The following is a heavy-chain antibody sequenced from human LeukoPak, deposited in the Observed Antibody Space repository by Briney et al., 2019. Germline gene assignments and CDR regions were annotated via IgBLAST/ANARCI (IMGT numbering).Heavy chain of an antibody. J-gene: IGHJ6*03. Sequence: GASVKVSCKASGYTFTGYYVHWVRQAPGQGLEWMGIINPSGGSTSYAQKFQGRVTMTRDMSTSTVYMELSSLRSEDTAVYYCARGYSSSWYPAYYYYMDVWGKGTTVTVSS. CDR3: ARGYSSSWYPAYYYYMDV. CDR1: GYTFTGYY. CDR2: INPSGGST. D-gene: IGHD6-13*01. V-gene: IGHV1-46*01.